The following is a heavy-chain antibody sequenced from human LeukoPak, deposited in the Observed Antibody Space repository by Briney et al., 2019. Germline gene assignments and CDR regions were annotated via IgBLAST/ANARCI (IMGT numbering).Heavy chain of an antibody. J-gene: IGHJ6*03. CDR3: AKGYSGYEPHNWYGSSVEYYYYMDV. CDR1: GDSVSSNSAA. V-gene: IGHV6-1*01. CDR2: TYYRSKWYN. Sequence: SQTLSLTCAISGDSVSSNSAAWNWIRQSPSRGLKWLGRTYYRSKWYNDYAVSVKSRITINPDTSKNQFSLQLNYVTPEDTAVYYCAKGYSGYEPHNWYGSSVEYYYYMDVWGKGTTVTVSS. D-gene: IGHD5-12*01.